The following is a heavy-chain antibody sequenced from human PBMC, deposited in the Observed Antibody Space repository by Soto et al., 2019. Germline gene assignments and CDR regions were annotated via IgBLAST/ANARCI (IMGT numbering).Heavy chain of an antibody. Sequence: QEQLVQSGAEVKKSRSSVKVSCKDTGGLFSSYAVSWVRQAPGQGLEWMGGIIPVFDTVYYAQKFQGRVTTTADESTNIAYMELSSLRSQDTVMYYCASGGSGYVWFNEFWGQGTLVTVSS. CDR3: ASGGSGYVWFNEF. D-gene: IGHD3-22*01. V-gene: IGHV1-69*01. J-gene: IGHJ4*02. CDR2: IIPVFDTV. CDR1: GGLFSSYA.